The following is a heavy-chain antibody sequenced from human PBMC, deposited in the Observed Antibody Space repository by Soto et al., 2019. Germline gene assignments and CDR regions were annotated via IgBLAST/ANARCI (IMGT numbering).Heavy chain of an antibody. CDR2: ISYDGSNK. CDR1: GFTFSSYG. CDR3: AKPSTFRGDYGDYRPPYYYYGMDV. V-gene: IGHV3-30*18. D-gene: IGHD4-17*01. J-gene: IGHJ6*02. Sequence: GGSLRLSCAASGFTFSSYGMHWVRQAPGKGLEWVAVISYDGSNKYYADSVKGRFTISRDNSKNTLYLQMNSLRAEDTAVYYCAKPSTFRGDYGDYRPPYYYYGMDVWGQGTTVTVSS.